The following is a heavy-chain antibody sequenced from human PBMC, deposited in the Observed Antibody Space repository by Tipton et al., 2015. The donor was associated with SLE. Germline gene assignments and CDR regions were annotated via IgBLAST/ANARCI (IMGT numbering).Heavy chain of an antibody. CDR3: ALYGSSSGGFDY. CDR1: GGSISSYY. Sequence: TLSLTCTVSGGSISSYYWSWIRQSPGKGLEWIGNIFYSGITNDNPSLKSRITISVDSFKNQFSLKLTSVTAADTAVYYCALYGSSSGGFDYWGQGTLVTVSS. V-gene: IGHV4-59*01. J-gene: IGHJ4*02. CDR2: IFYSGIT. D-gene: IGHD6-6*01.